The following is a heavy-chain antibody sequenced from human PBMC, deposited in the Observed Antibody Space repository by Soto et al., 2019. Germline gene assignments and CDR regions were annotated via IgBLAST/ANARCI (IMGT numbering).Heavy chain of an antibody. CDR3: ARLGTDYGDVYFDY. Sequence: QLQLQESGPGLVKPSETLSLTCTVSGGSISSSSYSWVWIRQPPGKGLEWIGSIYYRGSTYDNPSLKSRVTISVDTSKNQFSLKLSSVTAADTAVYYCARLGTDYGDVYFDYWGQGTLVTVSS. V-gene: IGHV4-39*01. D-gene: IGHD4-17*01. CDR2: IYYRGST. CDR1: GGSISSSSYS. J-gene: IGHJ4*02.